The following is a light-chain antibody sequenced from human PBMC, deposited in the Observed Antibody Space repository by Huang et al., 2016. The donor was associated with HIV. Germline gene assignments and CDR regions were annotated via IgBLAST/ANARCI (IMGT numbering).Light chain of an antibody. CDR2: GAS. CDR1: QSVANTY. Sequence: EIVLTQSPGTLSLSPGERATLSCRASQSVANTYLAWYQQQPGQAPRRLISGASSRAPGSPDRFSGSGSGTDFTLIISRLEPEDFAVYYCQQYGATGFSFGPGTKVDIK. CDR3: QQYGATGFS. V-gene: IGKV3-20*01. J-gene: IGKJ3*01.